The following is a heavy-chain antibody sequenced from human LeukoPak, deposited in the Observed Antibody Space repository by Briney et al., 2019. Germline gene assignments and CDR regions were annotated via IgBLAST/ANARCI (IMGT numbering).Heavy chain of an antibody. D-gene: IGHD3-3*01. J-gene: IGHJ4*02. V-gene: IGHV1-69*05. Sequence: SVKVSCKASGGTFSSYAIRWVRQAPGHGLGWMGGIIHIFGTANYAQKFQGRVTITTDESTSTAYMELSSLRSEDTAVYYCARVSDFWSGYNYYFDYWGQGTLVTVSS. CDR2: IIHIFGTA. CDR3: ARVSDFWSGYNYYFDY. CDR1: GGTFSSYA.